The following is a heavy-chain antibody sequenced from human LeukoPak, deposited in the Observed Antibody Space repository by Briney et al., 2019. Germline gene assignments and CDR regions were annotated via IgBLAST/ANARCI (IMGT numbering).Heavy chain of an antibody. V-gene: IGHV3-23*01. J-gene: IGHJ4*02. CDR2: TSGNGVKK. CDR1: GFAFSTYA. Sequence: GGSLRLSCEASGFAFSTYAMGWVRQAPGKGLEWVTSTSGNGVKKYYAGSVGGRFTISRDNFKNTLYLQMSSLRAEDTAIYYCAKDLAYSLDYWGQGILVTVSS. D-gene: IGHD2-15*01. CDR3: AKDLAYSLDY.